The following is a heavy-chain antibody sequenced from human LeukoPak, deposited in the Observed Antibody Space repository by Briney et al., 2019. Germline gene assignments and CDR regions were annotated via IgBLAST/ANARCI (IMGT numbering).Heavy chain of an antibody. CDR1: GFTFSNYW. V-gene: IGHV3-7*01. CDR3: ARAATTGTTDY. J-gene: IGHJ4*02. Sequence: PGGSLRLSCVASGFTFSNYWMSWVRQVPGKGLEWVANINQDGGETYYVDSVQGRFTISRDNAKNSLYLQMNSLRAEYTALYSCARAATTGTTDYWGQGTLLTVSS. D-gene: IGHD1-1*01. CDR2: INQDGGET.